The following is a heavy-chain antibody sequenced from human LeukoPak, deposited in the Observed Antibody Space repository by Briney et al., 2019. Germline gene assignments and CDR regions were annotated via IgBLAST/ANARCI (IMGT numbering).Heavy chain of an antibody. CDR2: IHYNGDT. Sequence: SETLSLTCVVSGGSIANKWCSWLRQPPGKGLEWIGEIHYNGDTNYISPLKSRVIMSVDRSKNQFSLKLSSVTAADTAVYYCASNRYQLLYDGPENWGQGTLVTVSS. CDR3: ASNRYQLLYDGPEN. D-gene: IGHD2-2*02. CDR1: GGSIANKW. J-gene: IGHJ4*02. V-gene: IGHV4-4*02.